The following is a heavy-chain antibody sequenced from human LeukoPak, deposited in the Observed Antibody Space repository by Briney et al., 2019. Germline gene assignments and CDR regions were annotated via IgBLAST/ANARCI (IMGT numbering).Heavy chain of an antibody. J-gene: IGHJ4*02. CDR1: GYTFTSYY. V-gene: IGHV1-46*01. Sequence: ASVKVSCKASGYTFTSYYMHWVRQAPGQGLEWMGIINPSGGSTGYAQKFQGRVTMTRDTSTGTVYMELSSLRSEDTAVYYCARTSSTYYDFWSGYYLDYWGQGTLVTVSS. CDR3: ARTSSTYYDFWSGYYLDY. CDR2: INPSGGST. D-gene: IGHD3-3*01.